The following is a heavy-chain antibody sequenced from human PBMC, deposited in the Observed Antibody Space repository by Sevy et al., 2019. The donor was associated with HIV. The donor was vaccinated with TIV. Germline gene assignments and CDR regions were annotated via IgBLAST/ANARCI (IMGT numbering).Heavy chain of an antibody. J-gene: IGHJ6*02. CDR1: GGSISSYY. CDR3: ARELISGRYYGMDV. Sequence: SETLSLTCTVSGGSISSYYWSWIRQPPGKGLEWIGYIYYTGSTIYNPSLKSRVTISVETSKNQFSLKLSSVTAADTAVYYCARELISGRYYGMDVWGQGTTVTVSS. V-gene: IGHV4-59*01. D-gene: IGHD6-19*01. CDR2: IYYTGST.